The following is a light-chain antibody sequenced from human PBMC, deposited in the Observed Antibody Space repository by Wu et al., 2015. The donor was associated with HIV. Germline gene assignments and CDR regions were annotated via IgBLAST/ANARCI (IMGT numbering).Light chain of an antibody. V-gene: IGKV3-20*01. CDR1: QSLGSNY. Sequence: EIVLTQSPGTLSLSPGERATLSCRASQSLGSNYLAWYQQKPGQAPRLPIYGTSSRAPGIPDRFSGSGSGTGFTLTIXGLEPEDFAVYYCQQYGGSPPEVTFGTWDQSGFQT. CDR3: QQYGGSPPEVT. J-gene: IGKJ3*01. CDR2: GTS.